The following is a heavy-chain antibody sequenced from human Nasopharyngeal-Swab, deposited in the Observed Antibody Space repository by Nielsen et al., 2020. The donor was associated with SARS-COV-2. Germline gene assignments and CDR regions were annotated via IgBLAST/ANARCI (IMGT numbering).Heavy chain of an antibody. CDR2: ISGSGGST. CDR3: AKDLSSGSYYYYYYMDV. D-gene: IGHD3-22*01. J-gene: IGHJ6*03. CDR1: GFTFSSYA. V-gene: IGHV3-23*01. Sequence: GSLRLSCAASGFTFSSYAMSWVRQAPGKGLEWVSAISGSGGSTYYADSVKGRFTISRDNSKNTLYLQMNSLRAEDTAVYYCAKDLSSGSYYYYYYMDVWGKGTTVTVSS.